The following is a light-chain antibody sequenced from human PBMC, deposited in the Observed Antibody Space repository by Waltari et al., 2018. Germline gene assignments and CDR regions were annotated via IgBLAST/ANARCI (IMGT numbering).Light chain of an antibody. Sequence: AIRMTQSPSSFSASTGDRVTITCRASQGISSYLAWYQQKPGRVPTLLMSAASTLHSGVPSRFTGSGSGTDFTLTINCLQSDDFATYYCQQYYTYPRTFGQGTKVEIK. V-gene: IGKV1-8*01. CDR2: AAS. J-gene: IGKJ1*01. CDR3: QQYYTYPRT. CDR1: QGISSY.